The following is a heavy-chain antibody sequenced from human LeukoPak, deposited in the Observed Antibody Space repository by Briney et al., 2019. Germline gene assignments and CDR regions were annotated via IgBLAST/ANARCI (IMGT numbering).Heavy chain of an antibody. CDR1: GGSISSYY. V-gene: IGHV4-59*01. D-gene: IGHD6-13*01. CDR2: IYYSGST. CDR3: ARDGYSSSWYGNCFDP. Sequence: SETLSLTCTVSGGSISSYYWSWIRQPPGKGLEWIGYIYYSGSTNYNPSLKSRVTISVDTSKNQFSLKLSSVTAADTAVYYCARDGYSSSWYGNCFDPWGQGTLVTVSS. J-gene: IGHJ5*02.